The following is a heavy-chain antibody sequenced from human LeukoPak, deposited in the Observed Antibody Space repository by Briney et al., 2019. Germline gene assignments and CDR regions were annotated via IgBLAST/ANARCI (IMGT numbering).Heavy chain of an antibody. CDR1: GGSISSYY. Sequence: SETLSLTCTVSGGSISSYYWSWIRQPPGKGLEWIGYIYYSGSTNYNPSLKSRVTISVDTSKNQFSPKLSSVTAADTAVYYCARDPLYSRGMDVWGQGTTVTVSS. CDR3: ARDPLYSRGMDV. CDR2: IYYSGST. D-gene: IGHD2-21*01. V-gene: IGHV4-59*01. J-gene: IGHJ6*02.